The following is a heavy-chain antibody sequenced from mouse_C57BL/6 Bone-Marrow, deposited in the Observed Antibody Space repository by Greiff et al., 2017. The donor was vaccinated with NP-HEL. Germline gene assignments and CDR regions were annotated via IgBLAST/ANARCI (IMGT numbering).Heavy chain of an antibody. J-gene: IGHJ2*01. CDR3: ARRRVTTVVAGDFDY. Sequence: QVQLKQPGAELVKPGASVKSSCKASGYTFTGYWMHWVKQRPGQGLEWIGMIHPNSGSTNYNEKFKSKATLTVDKSSSTAYMQLSSLTSEDSAVYYCARRRVTTVVAGDFDYWGQGTTLTVSS. D-gene: IGHD1-1*01. CDR1: GYTFTGYW. CDR2: IHPNSGST. V-gene: IGHV1-64*01.